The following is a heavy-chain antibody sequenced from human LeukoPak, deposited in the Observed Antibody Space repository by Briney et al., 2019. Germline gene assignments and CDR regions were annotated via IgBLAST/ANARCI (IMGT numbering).Heavy chain of an antibody. CDR1: GLTFSSYE. CDR2: ISSSGSTI. V-gene: IGHV3-48*03. J-gene: IGHJ3*02. CDR3: AINYGDYVGGAFDI. Sequence: GGSLRLSCAASGLTFSSYEMNWVRQAPGKGLEWVSYISSSGSTIYYTDSVKGRFTISRDNAKNSLYLQMNSLRAEDTAVYYCAINYGDYVGGAFDIWGQGTMVTVSS. D-gene: IGHD4-17*01.